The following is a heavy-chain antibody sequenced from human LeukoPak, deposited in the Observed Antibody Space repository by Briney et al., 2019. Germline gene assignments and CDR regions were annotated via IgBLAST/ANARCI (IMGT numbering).Heavy chain of an antibody. J-gene: IGHJ4*02. V-gene: IGHV3-48*04. D-gene: IGHD6-19*01. CDR1: GFTVSSNY. Sequence: GGSLRLSCAASGFTVSSNYMSWVRQAPGKGLEWVSYISTSSSTIYYADSVKGRFTISRDNAKNSLYLQMNSLRAEDTAVYYCARDLPSGWYYFDYWGQGTLVTVSS. CDR3: ARDLPSGWYYFDY. CDR2: ISTSSSTI.